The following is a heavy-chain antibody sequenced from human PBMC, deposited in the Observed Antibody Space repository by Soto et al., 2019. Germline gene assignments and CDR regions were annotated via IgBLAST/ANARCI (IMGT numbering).Heavy chain of an antibody. CDR3: AKDAVEYYFDY. D-gene: IGHD3-3*01. CDR2: ISYDGSNK. J-gene: IGHJ4*02. Sequence: GGSLRLSCAASGFTFSSYGMHWVRQAPGKGLEWVAVISYDGSNKYYADSVKGRFTISRDNSKNTLYLQMNSLRAEDTAVYYCAKDAVEYYFDYWGQGTLVTVSS. CDR1: GFTFSSYG. V-gene: IGHV3-30*18.